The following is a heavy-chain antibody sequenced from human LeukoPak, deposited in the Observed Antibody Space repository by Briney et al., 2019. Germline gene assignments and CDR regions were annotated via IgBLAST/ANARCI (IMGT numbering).Heavy chain of an antibody. CDR2: ISYDGSNK. J-gene: IGHJ6*02. Sequence: GGSLRLSCAASGFTFSSYGMHWVRQAPGKGLEWMAVISYDGSNKYYADSVKGRFTISRDNSKNTLYLQMNSLRAEDTAVYYCAKDTAMSDYYYYGMDVWGQGTTVTVSS. D-gene: IGHD5-18*01. CDR1: GFTFSSYG. CDR3: AKDTAMSDYYYYGMDV. V-gene: IGHV3-30*18.